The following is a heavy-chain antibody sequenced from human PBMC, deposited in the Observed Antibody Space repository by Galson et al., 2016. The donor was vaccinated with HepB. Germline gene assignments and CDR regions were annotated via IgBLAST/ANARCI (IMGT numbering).Heavy chain of an antibody. CDR1: GYTFTGYY. Sequence: SVKVSCKASGYTFTGYYMHWVRQAPGQGLEWMGWINPNSGGTNYAQKFQGGVSMTRDTSISTAYMELSRLRSDDTAVYYCARDYGDNSFYAMDVWGQGTTVTVSS. V-gene: IGHV1-2*02. D-gene: IGHD4-17*01. CDR2: INPNSGGT. J-gene: IGHJ6*02. CDR3: ARDYGDNSFYAMDV.